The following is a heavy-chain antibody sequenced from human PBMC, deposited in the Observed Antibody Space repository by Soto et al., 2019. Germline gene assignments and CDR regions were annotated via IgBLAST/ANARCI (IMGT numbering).Heavy chain of an antibody. CDR1: GFTFSSYA. CDR3: AKAGIAVAGSYWYFDL. J-gene: IGHJ2*01. CDR2: ISGSGGST. D-gene: IGHD6-13*01. V-gene: IGHV3-23*01. Sequence: EVQLLESGGGLVQPGGSLRLSCAASGFTFSSYAMSWVRQAPGKGLEWVSAISGSGGSTYYADSVKGRFTISRDNSKNTLYLQMNRLRAEDTAVYYCAKAGIAVAGSYWYFDLWGRGTLVTVSS.